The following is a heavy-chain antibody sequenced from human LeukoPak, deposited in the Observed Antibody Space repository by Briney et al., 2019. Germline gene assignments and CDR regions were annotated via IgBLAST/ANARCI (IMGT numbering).Heavy chain of an antibody. CDR2: IIPIFGTA. J-gene: IGHJ5*02. D-gene: IGHD4-23*01. Sequence: SVKVSCKASGGTFSSYAISWVRQAPGQGLEWMGGIIPIFGTANYAQKFQGRVTITADESTSTAYMELSSLRSEDTAVYYCARDPEGTTVVTRSVWFDPWGQGTLVTVSS. CDR1: GGTFSSYA. V-gene: IGHV1-69*13. CDR3: ARDPEGTTVVTRSVWFDP.